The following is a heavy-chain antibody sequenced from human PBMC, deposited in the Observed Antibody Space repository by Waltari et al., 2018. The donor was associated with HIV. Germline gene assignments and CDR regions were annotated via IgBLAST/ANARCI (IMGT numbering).Heavy chain of an antibody. CDR1: GYTFNGYY. V-gene: IGHV1-2*06. J-gene: IGHJ5*02. CDR3: ARESGYSSSWMYRWFDP. D-gene: IGHD6-13*01. CDR2: INPNSGAT. Sequence: QVQLVQSGAEVKKPGASVKVSCRASGYTFNGYYMNGLRQAPGQGLEWMGRINPNSGATKYAQNFQGRVTMTSDTSISTAYMELNRLTSDDTAVYYCARESGYSSSWMYRWFDPWGQGTLVTVSS.